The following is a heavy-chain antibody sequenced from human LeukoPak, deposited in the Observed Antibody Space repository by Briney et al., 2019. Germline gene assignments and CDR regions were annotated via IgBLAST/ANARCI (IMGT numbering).Heavy chain of an antibody. D-gene: IGHD2-21*02. CDR3: ARRSYCGGDCYGSDAFDI. CDR2: ISSSSSYI. V-gene: IGHV3-21*01. Sequence: GGSLRLSCAASGLTFSSYSMNWVRQAPGKGLERVSSISSSSSYIYYADSVKGRFTISRDNAKNSLYLQMNSLRAEDTAVYYCARRSYCGGDCYGSDAFDIWGQGTMVTVSS. CDR1: GLTFSSYS. J-gene: IGHJ3*02.